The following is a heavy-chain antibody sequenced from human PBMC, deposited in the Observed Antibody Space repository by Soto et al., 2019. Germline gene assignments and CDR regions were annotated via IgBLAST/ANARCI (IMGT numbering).Heavy chain of an antibody. J-gene: IGHJ5*02. D-gene: IGHD4-17*01. CDR1: GGSISSYY. Sequence: PSETLSLTCTVSGGSISSYYWSWIRQPPGKGLDWIGYIYYSGSTNYNPSLKSRVTISVDTSKNQFSLKLSSVTAADTAVYYCARSIPPYTTPVRSRYNWFDPWGQGTLVTVSS. V-gene: IGHV4-59*08. CDR2: IYYSGST. CDR3: ARSIPPYTTPVRSRYNWFDP.